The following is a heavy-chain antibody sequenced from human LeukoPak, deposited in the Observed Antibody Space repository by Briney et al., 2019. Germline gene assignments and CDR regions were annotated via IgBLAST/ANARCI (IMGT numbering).Heavy chain of an antibody. CDR3: AKDLEWMAAAGPYYMDV. V-gene: IGHV3-30*18. CDR1: GFTFSSYG. J-gene: IGHJ6*03. Sequence: PGGSLRLSCAASGFTFSSYGMHWVRQAPGKGLEWVAVISYDGSNKYYADSVKGRFTISRDNSKNTLYLQMNSLRAEDTAVYYCAKDLEWMAAAGPYYMDVWGKGTTVTVSS. CDR2: ISYDGSNK. D-gene: IGHD6-13*01.